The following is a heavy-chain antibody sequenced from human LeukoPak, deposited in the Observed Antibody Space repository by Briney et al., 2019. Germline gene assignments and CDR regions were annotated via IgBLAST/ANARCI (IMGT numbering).Heavy chain of an antibody. CDR1: GGSISSSNW. V-gene: IGHV4-4*02. J-gene: IGHJ4*02. CDR3: ARRLDDLYDSSGADY. Sequence: PSETLSLTCAVSGGSISSSNWWNWVRQTPGKGLEWIGEIYHRGNTHYNPSLKSRVTISVDTSKNQFSLKLSSVTAADTAVYYCARRLDDLYDSSGADYWGQGTLVTVSS. CDR2: IYHRGNT. D-gene: IGHD3-22*01.